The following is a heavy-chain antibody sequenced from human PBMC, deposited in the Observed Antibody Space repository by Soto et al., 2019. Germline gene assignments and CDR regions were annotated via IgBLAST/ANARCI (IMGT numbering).Heavy chain of an antibody. D-gene: IGHD6-19*01. J-gene: IGHJ4*02. CDR3: ARDLSLPSGWTDENDY. CDR1: GFTFSSYA. CDR2: ISYDGSNK. V-gene: IGHV3-30-3*01. Sequence: GGSLRLSCAASGFTFSSYAMHWVRQAPGKGLEWVAVISYDGSNKYYADSVKGRFTISRDNSKNTLYLQMNSLRAEDTAVYYCARDLSLPSGWTDENDYWGQGTLVTVSS.